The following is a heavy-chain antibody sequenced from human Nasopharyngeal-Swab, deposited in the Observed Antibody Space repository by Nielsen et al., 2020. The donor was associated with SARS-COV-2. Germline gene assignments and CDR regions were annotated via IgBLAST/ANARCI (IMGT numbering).Heavy chain of an antibody. Sequence: GSLRLSCKGSGYSFTSYWIGWVRQMPGKGLEWMGIIYPGDSDTRYSPSFQGQVTISADKSISTAYLQWSSLKASDTAMYYCARFGGTGTTPYYYYGMDVWGQGTTVTVSS. J-gene: IGHJ6*02. CDR2: IYPGDSDT. D-gene: IGHD1-7*01. V-gene: IGHV5-51*01. CDR1: GYSFTSYW. CDR3: ARFGGTGTTPYYYYGMDV.